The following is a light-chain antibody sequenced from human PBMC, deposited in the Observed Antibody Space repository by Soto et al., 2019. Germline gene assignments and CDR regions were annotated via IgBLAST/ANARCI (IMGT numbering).Light chain of an antibody. CDR3: QAYNTHRFT. Sequence: DIQMTQSPSTLSASVGDRVTITCRASQRIRTWLAWYQQKPGKAPKLLIYDASSLDSGVPSRFRGSGPGTEFTPTISSLQPDDFAPSFCQAYNTHRFTFGPGTKVYI. J-gene: IGKJ3*01. V-gene: IGKV1-5*01. CDR2: DAS. CDR1: QRIRTW.